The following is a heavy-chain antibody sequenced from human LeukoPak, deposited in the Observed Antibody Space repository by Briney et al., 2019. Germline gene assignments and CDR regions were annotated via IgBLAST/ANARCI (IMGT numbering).Heavy chain of an antibody. CDR2: INPSGGST. D-gene: IGHD6-13*01. J-gene: IGHJ4*02. CDR1: GYTFTSYY. CDR3: ASNIAAAGLYYFDY. V-gene: IGHV1-46*01. Sequence: ASVKVSCKASGYTFTSYYMHWVRQAPGQGLEWMGIINPSGGSTSYAQKFQGRVTMTRNTSISTAYMELSSLRSEDTAVYYCASNIAAAGLYYFDYWGQGTLVTVSS.